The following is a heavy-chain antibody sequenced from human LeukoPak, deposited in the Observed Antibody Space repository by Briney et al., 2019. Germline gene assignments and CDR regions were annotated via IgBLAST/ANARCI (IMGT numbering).Heavy chain of an antibody. Sequence: GASVKVSCKASGGTFSSYAISWLRQAPGQGLEWMGGIIPIFGTANYAQKFQGRVTITADESTTTAYMELSSLRSEDTAVYYCARSVTIFGVVATMDVWGKGTTVTVSS. J-gene: IGHJ6*03. CDR1: GGTFSSYA. CDR2: IIPIFGTA. V-gene: IGHV1-69*13. D-gene: IGHD3-3*01. CDR3: ARSVTIFGVVATMDV.